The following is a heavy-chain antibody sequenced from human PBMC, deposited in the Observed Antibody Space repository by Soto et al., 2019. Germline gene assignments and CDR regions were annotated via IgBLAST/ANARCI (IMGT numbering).Heavy chain of an antibody. V-gene: IGHV4-31*03. CDR2: IYYSGST. CDR3: ARDQSYYGSGGRCDY. Sequence: QVQLQDSGPGLVKPSQTLSLTCTVSGGSISSGGYYWSWIRQHPGKGLEWIGYIYYSGSTYYNPSLQSRVTISVDTSKNQFSLKLSSVTAADTAVYYCARDQSYYGSGGRCDYWGQGTLVTVSS. CDR1: GGSISSGGYY. D-gene: IGHD3-10*01. J-gene: IGHJ4*02.